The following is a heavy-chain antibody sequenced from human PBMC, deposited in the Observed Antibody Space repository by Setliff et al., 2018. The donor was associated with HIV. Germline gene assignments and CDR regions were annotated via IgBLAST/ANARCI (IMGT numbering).Heavy chain of an antibody. D-gene: IGHD4-17*01. J-gene: IGHJ4*02. CDR2: IFPGDSDT. Sequence: KVSCKTSGGTFSIFSITWVRQAPGQGLEWMGIIFPGDSDTRYNPSFEGQVTISADKSISTAYLQWSSLKASDTAIYYCTRQGDFGQWGDYWGQGAQVTVSS. V-gene: IGHV5-51*01. CDR3: TRQGDFGQWGDY. CDR1: GGTFSIFS.